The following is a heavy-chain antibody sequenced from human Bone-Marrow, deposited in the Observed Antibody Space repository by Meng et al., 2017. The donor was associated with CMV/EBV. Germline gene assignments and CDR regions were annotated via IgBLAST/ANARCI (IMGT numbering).Heavy chain of an antibody. D-gene: IGHD2-2*01. V-gene: IGHV3-74*01. CDR3: ARVSPRVYQLLFDY. CDR2: INSDGSST. J-gene: IGHJ4*02. CDR1: GFTFSSYW. Sequence: GESLKISCPAPGFTFSSYWMHWVRQAPGKGLVWVSRINSDGSSTSYADSVKGRFTISRDNAKNTLYLQMNSLRAEDTAVYYCARVSPRVYQLLFDYWGQGTLVAVSS.